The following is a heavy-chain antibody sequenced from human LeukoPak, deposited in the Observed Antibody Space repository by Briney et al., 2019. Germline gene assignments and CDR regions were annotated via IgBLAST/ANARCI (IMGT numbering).Heavy chain of an antibody. J-gene: IGHJ4*02. D-gene: IGHD1-26*01. V-gene: IGHV4-39*07. CDR2: IYYSGNT. CDR3: ARDGSGTYPSYFDF. Sequence: SETLSLTCTVSGGSISSSNYYWGWIRQPPGKGLEWIGSIYYSGNTYYNPSLKSRVTISVDMSKNQISLKLNSVTAADTAVYYCARDGSGTYPSYFDFWGQGTLVTVSS. CDR1: GGSISSSNYY.